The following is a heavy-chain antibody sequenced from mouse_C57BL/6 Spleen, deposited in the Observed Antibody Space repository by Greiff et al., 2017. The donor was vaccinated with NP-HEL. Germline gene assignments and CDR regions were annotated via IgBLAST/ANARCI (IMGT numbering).Heavy chain of an antibody. CDR3: TFYYGHAMDY. Sequence: EVQLQQSGAELVRPRASVKLSCTASGFNIKDYYMHWVKQRPEQGLEWIGRIDPEDGDTEYAPKFQGKATMTADTSSNTAYLQLSSLTSEDTAVYYCTFYYGHAMDYWGQGTSVTVSS. CDR1: GFNIKDYY. CDR2: IDPEDGDT. J-gene: IGHJ4*01. V-gene: IGHV14-1*01. D-gene: IGHD1-2*01.